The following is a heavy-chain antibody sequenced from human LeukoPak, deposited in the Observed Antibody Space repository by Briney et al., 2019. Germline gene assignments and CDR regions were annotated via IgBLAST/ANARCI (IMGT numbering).Heavy chain of an antibody. CDR3: ATGSGTYYDS. D-gene: IGHD3-10*01. Sequence: PGGSLRLSCEASTFTFSTYWMHWVRQVPGKGLVLVSYINGDGSSSNYADSVKGRLTISRDNAKNTLYLQMNSLRAEDTAVYYCATGSGTYYDSWGQGTLVTVSS. J-gene: IGHJ4*02. V-gene: IGHV3-74*01. CDR1: TFTFSTYW. CDR2: INGDGSSS.